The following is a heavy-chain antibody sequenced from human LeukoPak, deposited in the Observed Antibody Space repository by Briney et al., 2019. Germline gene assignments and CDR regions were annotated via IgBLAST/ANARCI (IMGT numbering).Heavy chain of an antibody. V-gene: IGHV4-39*07. Sequence: PSETLSLTCTVSGGSISSSTYYWGWIRQPPGKGLEWIGSIYYSGRTYYNASLKSRVTISADTSKNQFSLKLSSVTAADTAVYYCARVEWQAVAGHMDVWGKGTTVTASS. CDR2: IYYSGRT. J-gene: IGHJ6*03. CDR1: GGSISSSTYY. CDR3: ARVEWQAVAGHMDV. D-gene: IGHD6-19*01.